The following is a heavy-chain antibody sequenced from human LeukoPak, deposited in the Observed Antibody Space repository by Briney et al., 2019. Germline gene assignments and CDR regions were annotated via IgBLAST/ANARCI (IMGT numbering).Heavy chain of an antibody. CDR2: IYPGDSDT. V-gene: IGHV5-51*01. CDR1: GYSFTSYW. CDR3: ARTVTTMVREDYYYYYMDV. D-gene: IGHD3-10*01. J-gene: IGHJ6*03. Sequence: GESLKISCKGSGYSFTSYWIGWVRQMPGKGLEWMGIIYPGDSDTRYSPSFQGQVTISADKSISTAYLQWSSLKASDTAMYYCARTVTTMVREDYYYYYMDVWGKGTTVTISS.